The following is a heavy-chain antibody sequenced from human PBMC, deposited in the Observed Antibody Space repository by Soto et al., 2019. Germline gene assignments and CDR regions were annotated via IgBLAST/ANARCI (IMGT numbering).Heavy chain of an antibody. CDR2: IYHSGST. Sequence: SSETLSLTXAVSGGSISSGGYSWSWIRQPPGKGLEWIGYIYHSGSTYYNPSLKSRVTISVDRSKNQFSLKLSSVTAADTAVYYCARGRYCSSTSCYRAWFDPWGQGTLVTVSS. J-gene: IGHJ5*02. V-gene: IGHV4-30-2*01. CDR1: GGSISSGGYS. D-gene: IGHD2-2*01. CDR3: ARGRYCSSTSCYRAWFDP.